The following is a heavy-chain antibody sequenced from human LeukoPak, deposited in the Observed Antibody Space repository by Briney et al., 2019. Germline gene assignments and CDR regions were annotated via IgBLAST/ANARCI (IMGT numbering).Heavy chain of an antibody. J-gene: IGHJ4*02. CDR2: ISSNGGST. CDR1: GFTFSSYA. CDR3: ARAYSSGWSAYFDY. D-gene: IGHD6-19*01. Sequence: GESLRLSCAASGFTFSSYAMHWVRQAPGKGLEYVSAISSNGGSTYYADSVKGRFTISRDNSKNTLYLQMGSLRAEDMAVYYCARAYSSGWSAYFDYWGQGTLVTVSS. V-gene: IGHV3-64*02.